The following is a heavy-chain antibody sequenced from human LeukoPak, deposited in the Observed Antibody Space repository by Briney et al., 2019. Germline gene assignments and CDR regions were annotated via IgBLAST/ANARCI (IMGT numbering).Heavy chain of an antibody. J-gene: IGHJ6*02. V-gene: IGHV3-73*01. Sequence: GGSLKLSCAGSGFTFSGSTVHWVRQASGKGLEWVGRIRNTGFSYATAFAASVKGRFTISRDDSKNTAYLQMNSLRAEDTAVYYCAKDSNFLVDGMDVWGQGTTVTVSS. D-gene: IGHD2-15*01. CDR2: IRNTGFSYAT. CDR1: GFTFSGST. CDR3: AKDSNFLVDGMDV.